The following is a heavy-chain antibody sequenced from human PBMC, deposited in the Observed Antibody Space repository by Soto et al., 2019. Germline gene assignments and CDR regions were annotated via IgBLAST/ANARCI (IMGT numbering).Heavy chain of an antibody. D-gene: IGHD6-13*01. J-gene: IGHJ4*02. CDR1: GFTFSSYA. CDR3: EKSAAGSQYPYLDS. CDR2: ISGSGGGT. V-gene: IGHV3-23*01. Sequence: PGGSLRLSCAASGFTFSSYAMSWVRQAPGKGLEWVSVISGSGGGTYYADSVKGRFTISRDKSKNTLYLQMNSLRVEDTAVYYCEKSAAGSQYPYLDSWGQGTLVTVSS.